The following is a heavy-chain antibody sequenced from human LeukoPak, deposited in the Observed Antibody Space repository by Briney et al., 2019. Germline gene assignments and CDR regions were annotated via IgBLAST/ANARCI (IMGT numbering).Heavy chain of an antibody. J-gene: IGHJ6*02. CDR1: GGSISSGDYY. V-gene: IGHV4-30-4*01. Sequence: PSETLSLTCTVSGGSISSGDYYWSWIRQPPGKGLEWIGYIYYSGSTYYNPSLKSRVTISVDTSKNRFSLRLSSVTAADTAVYYCARGEMVRGVPGLYYYYYYGMDVWGQGTTVTVSS. CDR3: ARGEMVRGVPGLYYYYYYGMDV. CDR2: IYYSGST. D-gene: IGHD3-10*01.